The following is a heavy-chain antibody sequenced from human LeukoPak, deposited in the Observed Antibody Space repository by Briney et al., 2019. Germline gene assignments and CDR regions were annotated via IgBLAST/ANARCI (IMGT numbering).Heavy chain of an antibody. CDR3: ARGVDTAMVGWFDP. V-gene: IGHV4-34*01. CDR1: GGSFSGYY. J-gene: IGHJ5*02. D-gene: IGHD5-18*01. CDR2: INHSGST. Sequence: PSETLSLTCAVYGGSFSGYYWSWIRQPPGKGLEWIGEINHSGSTNYNPSLKSRVTISVDTPKNQFSLKLSSVTAADTAVYYCARGVDTAMVGWFDPWGQGTLVTVSS.